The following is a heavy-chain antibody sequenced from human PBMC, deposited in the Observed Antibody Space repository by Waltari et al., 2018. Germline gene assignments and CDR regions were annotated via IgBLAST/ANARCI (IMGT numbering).Heavy chain of an antibody. CDR3: ARGTAAAGTLGWFDP. D-gene: IGHD6-13*01. J-gene: IGHJ5*02. CDR2: IYTSGRT. V-gene: IGHV4-61*09. CDR1: GGSISSGSYY. Sequence: QVQLQESGPGLVKPSQTLSLTCTVSGGSISSGSYYWSWIRQLAGKGLEWIGYIYTSGRTNYNPSLKSIVPISVDTSKNQFALKLSSVTAADRAVYYCARGTAAAGTLGWFDPWGQGTLVTVSS.